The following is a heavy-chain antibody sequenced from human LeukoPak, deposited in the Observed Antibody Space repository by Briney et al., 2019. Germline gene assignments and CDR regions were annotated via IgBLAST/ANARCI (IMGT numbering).Heavy chain of an antibody. V-gene: IGHV4-39*01. J-gene: IGHJ5*02. CDR3: ARQSSSSSNWFDP. Sequence: SETLSPTCTVSGGSISSSSYYWGWIRQPPGKGLGWIGSIYYSGSTYYNPSLKSRVTISVDTSKNQFSLKLSSVTAADTAVHYCARQSSSSSNWFDPWGQGTLVTVSS. D-gene: IGHD6-6*01. CDR2: IYYSGST. CDR1: GGSISSSSYY.